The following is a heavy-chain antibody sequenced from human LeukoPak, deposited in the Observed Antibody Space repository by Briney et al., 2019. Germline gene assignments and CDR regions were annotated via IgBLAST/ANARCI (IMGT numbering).Heavy chain of an antibody. D-gene: IGHD3-3*01. Sequence: ASVKVSCKASGGTFSSYAISWVRQAPGQGLEWMGRIIPILGIANYAQKFQERVTITRDMSTSTAYMELSSLRSEDTAVYYCAAGRLDTIFGVVPPDYWGQGTLVTVSS. J-gene: IGHJ4*02. CDR1: GGTFSSYA. CDR2: IIPILGIA. CDR3: AAGRLDTIFGVVPPDY. V-gene: IGHV1-69*04.